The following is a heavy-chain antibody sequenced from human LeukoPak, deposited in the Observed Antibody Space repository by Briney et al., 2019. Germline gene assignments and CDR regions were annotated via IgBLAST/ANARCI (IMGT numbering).Heavy chain of an antibody. CDR1: GGSISSSNW. D-gene: IGHD3-22*01. J-gene: IGHJ4*02. Sequence: PSGTLSLTCAVSGGSISSSNWWSWVRQPPGKGLEWIGEIYHSGSAYYNPSLKSRVTISVDRSKNQFSLRLSSVTAADTAVYYCASAGHDGIGYKVCWGQGTLVTVSS. CDR3: ASAGHDGIGYKVC. V-gene: IGHV4-4*02. CDR2: IYHSGSA.